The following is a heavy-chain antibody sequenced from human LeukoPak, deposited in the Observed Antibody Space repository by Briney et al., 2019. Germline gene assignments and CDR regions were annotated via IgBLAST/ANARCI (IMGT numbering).Heavy chain of an antibody. CDR3: ARSSNWYRYYFDY. CDR2: LNSNSGAT. CDR1: GYTFTDYY. Sequence: ASVKVSCKASGYTFTDYYIHWVRQAPGQGLEWMGCLNSNSGATNYAQNFQSWVTMTRDTSITTAYLGLNRLKSDDTAVYYCARSSNWYRYYFDYWGLGTSVTVSS. V-gene: IGHV1-2*04. D-gene: IGHD6-13*01. J-gene: IGHJ4*02.